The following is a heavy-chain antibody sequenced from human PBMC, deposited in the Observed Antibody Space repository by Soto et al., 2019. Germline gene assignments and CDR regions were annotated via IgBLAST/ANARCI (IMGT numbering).Heavy chain of an antibody. CDR1: GGSISSDAYY. D-gene: IGHD1-26*01. CDR2: IYYSGIT. Sequence: QVQLQESGPGLVKPSETLSLTCTVSGGSISSDAYYWSWIRQHPGKGLEWIGYIYYSGITYYNPSLRSRVSISIDTSKNQFSLKLSSVTAADTAVYYCAKAVIYCGSFDSLDLYYGMDVWGQGTTVTVSS. J-gene: IGHJ6*02. V-gene: IGHV4-31*03. CDR3: AKAVIYCGSFDSLDLYYGMDV.